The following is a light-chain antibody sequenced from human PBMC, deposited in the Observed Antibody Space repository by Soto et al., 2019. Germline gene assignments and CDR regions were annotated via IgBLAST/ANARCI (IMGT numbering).Light chain of an antibody. CDR2: DAS. V-gene: IGKV3-11*01. CDR3: QPRGNWPLT. CDR1: QSVSSY. J-gene: IGKJ4*01. Sequence: IALTQSPATLSLSPGERANLSRRASQSVSSYLAWYQQKPGQAPRLLIYDASNRATGIPARFSGSGSGTDFTLTISSLKPEDFAVYYCQPRGNWPLTFGGGTKVDI.